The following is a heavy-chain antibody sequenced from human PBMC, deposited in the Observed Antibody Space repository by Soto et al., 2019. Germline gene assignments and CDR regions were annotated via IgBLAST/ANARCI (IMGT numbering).Heavy chain of an antibody. CDR3: ESEKLGYCSGGSCFHYYYGMEV. CDR2: ISSSSSTI. V-gene: IGHV3-48*02. D-gene: IGHD2-15*01. CDR1: GFTVSSYS. Sequence: EVQLVESGGGLVQPGGSLRLSCAASGFTVSSYSMNWVRQAPGNVLEWVSYISSSSSTIYYADSVNGRFTISRDNAKHSLYLQMNSLRDEDTAVYYFESEKLGYCSGGSCFHYYYGMEVWGQGTTVTVSS. J-gene: IGHJ6*02.